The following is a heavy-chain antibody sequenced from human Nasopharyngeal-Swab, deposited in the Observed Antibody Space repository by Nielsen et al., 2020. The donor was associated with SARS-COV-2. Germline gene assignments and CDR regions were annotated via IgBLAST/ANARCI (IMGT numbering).Heavy chain of an antibody. D-gene: IGHD6-13*01. CDR3: TRMVQQLRENWFDP. CDR2: NRSKAYGGTT. CDR1: GFTFGEYA. V-gene: IGHV3-49*04. Sequence: GESLKIPCRAPGFTFGEYAMSWVRQAPGKGLEWVGFNRSKAYGGTTEYAASVKGRFTISRDDSKSIAYLQMNSLKTEDTAVYYCTRMVQQLRENWFDPWGQGTLVTVSS. J-gene: IGHJ5*02.